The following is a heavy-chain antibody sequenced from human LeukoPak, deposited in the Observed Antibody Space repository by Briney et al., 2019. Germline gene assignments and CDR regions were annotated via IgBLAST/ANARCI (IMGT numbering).Heavy chain of an antibody. J-gene: IGHJ4*02. D-gene: IGHD3-3*01. CDR3: AKHPGWESAIIAGYDFWSGSGYFDY. Sequence: GGSLRLSCAASGFTFSSYAMSWVRQAPGKGLEWVSAISGSGGSTYYADSVKGRFTISRDNSKNTLYLQMNSLRAEDTAVYYCAKHPGWESAIIAGYDFWSGSGYFDYWGQGTLVTVSS. CDR1: GFTFSSYA. V-gene: IGHV3-23*01. CDR2: ISGSGGST.